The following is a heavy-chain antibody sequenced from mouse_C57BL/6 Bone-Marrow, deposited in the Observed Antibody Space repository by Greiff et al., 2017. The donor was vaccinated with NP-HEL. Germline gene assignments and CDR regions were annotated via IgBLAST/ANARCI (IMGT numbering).Heavy chain of an antibody. CDR1: GFTFSSYT. CDR3: ARRGMRVYYFDY. Sequence: EVQLQESGGGLVKPGGSLKLSCAASGFTFSSYTMSWVRQTPEKRLEWVATISGGGGNTYYPDSVKGRFTISRDNAKNTLYLQMSSLRSEDTALYYCARRGMRVYYFDYWGQGTTLTVSS. V-gene: IGHV5-9*01. CDR2: ISGGGGNT. J-gene: IGHJ2*01.